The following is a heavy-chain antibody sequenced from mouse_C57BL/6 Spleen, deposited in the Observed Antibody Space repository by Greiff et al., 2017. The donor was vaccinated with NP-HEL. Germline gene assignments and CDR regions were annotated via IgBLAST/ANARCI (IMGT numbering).Heavy chain of an antibody. CDR2: IYPGDGDT. V-gene: IGHV1-80*01. Sequence: VQLQQSGAELVKPGASVKISCKASGYAFSSYWMNWVKQRPGKGLEWIGQIYPGDGDTNYNGKFKGKATLTADKSSSTAYMQLSSLTSEDSAVYFCARGNYYGSSNVADYWGQGTTLTVSS. J-gene: IGHJ2*01. D-gene: IGHD1-1*01. CDR1: GYAFSSYW. CDR3: ARGNYYGSSNVADY.